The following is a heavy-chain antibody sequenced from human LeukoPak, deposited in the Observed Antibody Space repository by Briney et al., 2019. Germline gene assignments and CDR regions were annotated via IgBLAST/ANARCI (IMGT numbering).Heavy chain of an antibody. V-gene: IGHV1-69*13. CDR1: GYTFTNYY. Sequence: GASVKVSCKASGYTFTNYYMHWVRQAPGQGLEWMGGIIPIFGTANYAQKFQGRVTITADESTSTAYMELSSLRSEDTAVYYCARDWRLQSAGDFDYWGQGTLVTVSS. J-gene: IGHJ4*02. D-gene: IGHD7-27*01. CDR2: IIPIFGTA. CDR3: ARDWRLQSAGDFDY.